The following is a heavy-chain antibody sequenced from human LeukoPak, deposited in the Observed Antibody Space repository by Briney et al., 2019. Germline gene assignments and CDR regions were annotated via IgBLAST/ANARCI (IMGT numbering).Heavy chain of an antibody. Sequence: SSETLSLTCTVSGGSVSSGSYYWSWIRQPPGKGLEWIGYIYYSGSTNYNPSLKSRVTISVDTSKNQFSLKLSSVTAADTAVYYCARGPRVLRYFDWLLPYYFDYWGQGTLDTVSS. CDR1: GGSVSSGSYY. D-gene: IGHD3-9*01. V-gene: IGHV4-61*01. J-gene: IGHJ4*02. CDR3: ARGPRVLRYFDWLLPYYFDY. CDR2: IYYSGST.